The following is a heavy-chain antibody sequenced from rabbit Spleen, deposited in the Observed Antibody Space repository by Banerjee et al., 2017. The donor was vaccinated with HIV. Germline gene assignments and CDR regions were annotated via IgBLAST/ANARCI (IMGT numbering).Heavy chain of an antibody. CDR3: ARAINADYIDL. Sequence: QEQLEESGGGLVKPEGSLTLTCKASGFSFSDTDVMCWVRQAPGKGLEWIACIYAGSSGRINYASWAKGRFTISKTSSTTVTLQMTSLTAADTATYFSARAINADYIDLWGPGTLVTVS. CDR2: IYAGSSGRI. J-gene: IGHJ4*01. D-gene: IGHD2-1*01. V-gene: IGHV1S45*01. CDR1: GFSFSDTDV.